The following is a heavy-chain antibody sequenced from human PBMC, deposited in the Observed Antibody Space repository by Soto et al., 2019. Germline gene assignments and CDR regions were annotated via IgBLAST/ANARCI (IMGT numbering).Heavy chain of an antibody. CDR3: ARQASYFDY. CDR2: VYHSGST. V-gene: IGHV4-4*02. J-gene: IGHJ4*02. CDR1: GDSISSTFW. Sequence: PSETLSLTCAVSGDSISSTFWWTWVRQPPGKGLEWIGEVYHSGSTYYNPSLKSRVTISVDTSKNQFSLKLSSVTAADTAVYYCARQASYFDYWGQGTLVTVSS.